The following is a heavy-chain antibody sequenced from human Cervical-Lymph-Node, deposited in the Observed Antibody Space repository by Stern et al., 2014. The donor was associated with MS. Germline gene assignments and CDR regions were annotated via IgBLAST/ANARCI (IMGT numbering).Heavy chain of an antibody. CDR1: GYTFTSYG. CDR3: ARGLLGSENAFDI. V-gene: IGHV1-18*01. Sequence: QVQLVQSGAEVKKPGDSVQVSCKASGYTFTSYGISWARMAPGQGIELMGWISAYNGNTNYAQKLQSRVTMTTDTSTSTAYMELRSLRSDDTAVYYCARGLLGSENAFDIWGQGTMVTGSS. J-gene: IGHJ3*02. D-gene: IGHD2-15*01. CDR2: ISAYNGNT.